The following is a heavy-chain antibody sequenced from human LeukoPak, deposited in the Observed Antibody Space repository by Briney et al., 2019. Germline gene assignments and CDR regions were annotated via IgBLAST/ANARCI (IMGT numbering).Heavy chain of an antibody. Sequence: GGSLRLSCAASGFTVSSNYMSWVRQAPGKGLEWVSRIKNDGSGTIYADSVKGRFTISRDNAKNTLYLQMNSLGAEDTAVYYCARNPSTSMEFWGQGTLVTVSS. CDR2: IKNDGSGT. CDR3: ARNPSTSMEF. CDR1: GFTVSSNY. D-gene: IGHD5-18*01. J-gene: IGHJ4*02. V-gene: IGHV3-74*01.